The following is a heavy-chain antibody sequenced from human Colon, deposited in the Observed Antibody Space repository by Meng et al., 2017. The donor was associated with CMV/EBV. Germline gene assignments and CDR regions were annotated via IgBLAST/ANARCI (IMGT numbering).Heavy chain of an antibody. J-gene: IGHJ4*02. D-gene: IGHD3-10*01. CDR3: AKFPRSGGEVDY. CDR1: GFTASDNY. V-gene: IGHV3-53*05. Sequence: GGSLRLSCAASGFTASDNYMTWVRQAPGKGLEWVSVIYSGSYPDYADSVKGRFTISRDNSKNTVYLQMNSLRVEDTAVYYCAKFPRSGGEVDYWGQGTLVTVSS. CDR2: IYSGSYP.